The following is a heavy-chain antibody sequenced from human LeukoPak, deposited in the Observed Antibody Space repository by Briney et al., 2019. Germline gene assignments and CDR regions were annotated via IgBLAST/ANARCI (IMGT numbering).Heavy chain of an antibody. D-gene: IGHD1-26*01. CDR3: ARLKWESNRDNY. CDR1: GFTFSSYT. J-gene: IGHJ4*02. CDR2: ISSSSSYT. Sequence: GGSLRLSCAASGFTFSSYTMNWVRQAPGKGLEWVSSISSSSSYTDYADSVQGRFTISRDNAKNSLYLQMNSLRAEDTAVYYCARLKWESNRDNYWGQGTLVTVSS. V-gene: IGHV3-21*01.